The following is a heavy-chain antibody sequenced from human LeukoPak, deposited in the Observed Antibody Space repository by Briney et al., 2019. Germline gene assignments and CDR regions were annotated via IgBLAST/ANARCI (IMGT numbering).Heavy chain of an antibody. CDR3: ARGDLGGYSYGPPFL. D-gene: IGHD5-18*01. Sequence: SETLSLTCTVSGYSISSGYYWGWIRQPPGKGLEWIGSIYHSGSTYYNPSLKSRVTISVDTSKNQFSLKLSSVTAADTAVYYCARGDLGGYSYGPPFLWGQGTLVTVSS. CDR2: IYHSGST. J-gene: IGHJ4*02. V-gene: IGHV4-38-2*02. CDR1: GYSISSGYY.